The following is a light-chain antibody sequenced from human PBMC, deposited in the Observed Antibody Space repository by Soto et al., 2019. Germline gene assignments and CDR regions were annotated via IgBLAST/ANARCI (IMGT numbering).Light chain of an antibody. V-gene: IGKV3-20*01. Sequence: EIVLTQSPGTLSLSPGERATLSCRASQNVRDSYLAWYQQKPGQAPSLLLYDTSTRATGLPDRFSGSGSGTDFALTISRVEPEDFALDFCQQYGSSPGTFGQGTKVEI. CDR2: DTS. J-gene: IGKJ1*01. CDR3: QQYGSSPGT. CDR1: QNVRDSY.